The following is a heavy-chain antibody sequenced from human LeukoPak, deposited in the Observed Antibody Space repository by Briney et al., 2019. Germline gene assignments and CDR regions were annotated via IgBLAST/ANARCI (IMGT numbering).Heavy chain of an antibody. CDR1: GFTLSDYY. D-gene: IGHD3/OR15-3a*01. CDR2: SSSSGSTI. CDR3: ARRRDFIDY. J-gene: IGHJ4*02. Sequence: PGGSLRLSCAASGFTLSDYYMSWLRQAPGKGLEWVSYSSSSGSTIYYADSVKGRFAISRDNAKNSLDLQMNSLRAEDTAVYYCARRRDFIDYWGQGTLVTVSS. V-gene: IGHV3-11*01.